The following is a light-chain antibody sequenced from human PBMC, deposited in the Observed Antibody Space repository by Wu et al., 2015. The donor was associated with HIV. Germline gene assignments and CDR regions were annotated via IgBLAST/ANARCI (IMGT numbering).Light chain of an antibody. CDR1: QSISSW. CDR3: QQYHSYSYS. Sequence: DIQMTQSPSTLSASVGDSVTITCRASQSISSWLAWYQVKPGKAPKILIYKASSLESGVPSRFSGSGFGTDFTLTISSLQPDDFATYYXQQYHSYSYSFGQGTKLEIK. J-gene: IGKJ2*03. V-gene: IGKV1-5*03. CDR2: KAS.